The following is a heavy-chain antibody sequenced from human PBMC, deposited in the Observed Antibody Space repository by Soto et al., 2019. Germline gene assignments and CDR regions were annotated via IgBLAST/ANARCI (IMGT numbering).Heavy chain of an antibody. CDR2: IYYSGRT. CDR1: GGSISSYY. Sequence: QVQLQESGPGLVKPSETLSLTCTVSGGSISSYYWSWIRQPAGKGLEWIGYIYYSGRTNYNPSLKSRVTISVDTSKNQFSLKLSSVTAADTAVYYCASSSGLAFDIWGQGTMVTVSS. J-gene: IGHJ3*02. V-gene: IGHV4-59*08. CDR3: ASSSGLAFDI. D-gene: IGHD6-25*01.